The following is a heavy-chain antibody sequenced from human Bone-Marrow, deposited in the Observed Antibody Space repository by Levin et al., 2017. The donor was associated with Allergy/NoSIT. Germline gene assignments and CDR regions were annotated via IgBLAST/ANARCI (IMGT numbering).Heavy chain of an antibody. V-gene: IGHV3-30-3*01. CDR1: GFSFSTYD. J-gene: IGHJ3*02. D-gene: IGHD5-18*01. CDR2: ISDDGTNK. Sequence: SCAASGFSFSTYDIHWVRQAPGKGLEWMAVISDDGTNKYYPDSVKGRFTISRDNSKKTVYLQMNSLRTEDTAVYYCAKRGDGYSYNMDIWGQGTMVIVS. CDR3: AKRGDGYSYNMDI.